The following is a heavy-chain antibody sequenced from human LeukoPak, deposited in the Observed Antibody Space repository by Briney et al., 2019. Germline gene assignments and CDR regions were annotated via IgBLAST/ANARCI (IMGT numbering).Heavy chain of an antibody. CDR1: GFTFSSYS. CDR3: AIDSDSSGYYYIKRPFDY. V-gene: IGHV3-48*02. CDR2: ISSSSSTI. Sequence: GGSLRLSCAASGFTFSSYSMNWVRQAPGKGLEWVSYISSSSSTIYYADSVKGRFTISRDNAKNSLYLQMNSLRDEDTAVYYCAIDSDSSGYYYIKRPFDYWGQGTLVTVSS. J-gene: IGHJ4*02. D-gene: IGHD3-22*01.